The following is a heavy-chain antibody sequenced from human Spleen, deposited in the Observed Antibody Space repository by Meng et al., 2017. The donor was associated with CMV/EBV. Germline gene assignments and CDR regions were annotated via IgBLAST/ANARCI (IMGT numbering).Heavy chain of an antibody. CDR2: ISAYNGNT. V-gene: IGHV1-18*01. CDR1: YTFTSYG. J-gene: IGHJ4*02. Sequence: YTFTSYGISWVRQAPGQGLEWMGWISAYNGNTNYAQKLQGRVTMTTDTSTSTAYMELRSLRSDDTAVYYCARDWVDFWSGYSASFDYWGQGTLVTVSS. CDR3: ARDWVDFWSGYSASFDY. D-gene: IGHD3-3*01.